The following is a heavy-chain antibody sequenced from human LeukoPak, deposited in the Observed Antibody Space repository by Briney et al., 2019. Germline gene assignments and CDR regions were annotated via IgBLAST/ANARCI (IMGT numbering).Heavy chain of an antibody. CDR2: IHNTGSTT. Sequence: SGGSLRLSCAASGFTFSSYWMHWVRQAPGKGLVWVSRIHNTGSTTGYADSVKGRFTISRDNAKNTLYLQMNSLRAEDTAVYYCTRSRYDYIWGIDYWGQGTLVTVSS. J-gene: IGHJ4*02. CDR3: TRSRYDYIWGIDY. D-gene: IGHD3-16*01. CDR1: GFTFSSYW. V-gene: IGHV3-74*01.